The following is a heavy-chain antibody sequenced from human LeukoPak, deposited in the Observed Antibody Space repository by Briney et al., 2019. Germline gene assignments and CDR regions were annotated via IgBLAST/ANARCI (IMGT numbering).Heavy chain of an antibody. D-gene: IGHD4-23*01. V-gene: IGHV3-66*01. CDR2: IYSGGST. Sequence: PGGSLRLSCAASGFTVSSTYMTWVRQAPGKGLEWVSIIYSGGSTYYADSVKGRFTISRDNSKNTLYLQMNSLRAEDTAVYYCATSGGNSLASDYWGQGNLVTVSS. J-gene: IGHJ4*02. CDR1: GFTVSSTY. CDR3: ATSGGNSLASDY.